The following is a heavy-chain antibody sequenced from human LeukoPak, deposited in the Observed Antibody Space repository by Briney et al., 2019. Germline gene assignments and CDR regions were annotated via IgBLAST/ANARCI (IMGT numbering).Heavy chain of an antibody. CDR2: ISAYNGNT. V-gene: IGHV1-18*01. CDR3: ARGPQQWPLDYYYYGMDV. D-gene: IGHD5-18*01. J-gene: IGHJ6*02. Sequence: GASVKVSCKASGYTFTSYGISWVRQAPGQGLEWMGWISAYNGNTNYAQKLQGRVTMTTDTSTSTAYMELRSLRSDDTAVYYCARGPQQWPLDYYYYGMDVWGQGTTVTVSS. CDR1: GYTFTSYG.